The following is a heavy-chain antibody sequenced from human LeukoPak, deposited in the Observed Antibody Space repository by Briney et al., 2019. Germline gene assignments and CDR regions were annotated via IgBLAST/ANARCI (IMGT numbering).Heavy chain of an antibody. CDR3: ARGGGSLGSGYHIGAFDI. V-gene: IGHV4-30-4*01. D-gene: IGHD3-3*01. J-gene: IGHJ3*02. CDR1: GGSISSGDYY. CDR2: IYYSGST. Sequence: PSETLSLTCTVSGGSISSGDYYWSWIRQPPGKGLEWIGYIYYSGSTYYNPSLKSRVTISVDTSKNQFSLKLSSVTAADTAVYYCARGGGSLGSGYHIGAFDIWGQGTMVTVSS.